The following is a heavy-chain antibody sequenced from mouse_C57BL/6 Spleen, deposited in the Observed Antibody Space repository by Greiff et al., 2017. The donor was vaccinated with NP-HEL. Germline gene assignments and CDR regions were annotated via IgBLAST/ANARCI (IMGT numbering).Heavy chain of an antibody. V-gene: IGHV1-53*01. Sequence: QVQLQQPGTELVKPGASVKLSCKASGYTFTSYWMHWVKQRPGKGLEWIGNINPGNGGTNYNEKVKSKATLTVDNSSSTAYMQLSSLTSEDSAVYYCARSYYSNVDYWGQGTTLTVSS. D-gene: IGHD2-5*01. CDR1: GYTFTSYW. CDR2: INPGNGGT. J-gene: IGHJ2*01. CDR3: ARSYYSNVDY.